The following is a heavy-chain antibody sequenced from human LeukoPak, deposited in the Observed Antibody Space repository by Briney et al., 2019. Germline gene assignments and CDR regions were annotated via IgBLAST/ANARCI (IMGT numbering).Heavy chain of an antibody. CDR1: GFTFSSYC. D-gene: IGHD1-26*01. Sequence: GGSLRLSCAASGFTFSSYCMHWVRQAPGKGLEWVAVISYDGSHKYYADSVKGRFTISRDNSKNTLYLQMNSLRAEDTAVYYCARDGGRCAPQWGFDVWGRGTLVTVSS. J-gene: IGHJ2*01. V-gene: IGHV3-33*08. CDR2: ISYDGSHK. CDR3: ARDGGRCAPQWGFDV.